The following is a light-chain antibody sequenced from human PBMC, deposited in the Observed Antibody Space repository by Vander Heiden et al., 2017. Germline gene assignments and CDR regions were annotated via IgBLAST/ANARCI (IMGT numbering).Light chain of an antibody. CDR1: NIGTKR. J-gene: IGLJ2*01. Sequence: SYVLTQPPSVSVAPGQTARVPCGGANIGTKRVHWYQQRPGQAHVQGGYEYTDRPSGIPERFVGSKSGKTATLPISSVEAGDEGDYFFQVWDSETDNVVFGGGTQLTVL. CDR3: QVWDSETDNVV. V-gene: IGLV3-21*02. CDR2: EYT.